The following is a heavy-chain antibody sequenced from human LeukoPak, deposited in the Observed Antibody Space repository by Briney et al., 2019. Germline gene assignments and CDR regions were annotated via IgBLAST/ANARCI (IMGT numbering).Heavy chain of an antibody. D-gene: IGHD3-10*01. Sequence: GASVKVSCKASGYTFTSYAMNWVRQAPGQGLEWMGWINTNTGNPTYAQGLTGRFVFSLDTSVSTAYLQISSLKAEDTAVYYCARDVAPTYYYGSGSFDYWGQGTLVTVSS. CDR3: ARDVAPTYYYGSGSFDY. J-gene: IGHJ4*02. V-gene: IGHV7-4-1*02. CDR1: GYTFTSYA. CDR2: INTNTGNP.